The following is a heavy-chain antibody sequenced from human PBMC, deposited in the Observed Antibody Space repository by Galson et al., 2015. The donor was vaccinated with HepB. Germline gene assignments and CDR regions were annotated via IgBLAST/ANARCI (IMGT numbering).Heavy chain of an antibody. J-gene: IGHJ2*01. V-gene: IGHV1-69*04. CDR2: IIPILGIA. CDR1: GGTFSSYA. CDR3: ARDLGYFDL. D-gene: IGHD3-16*01. Sequence: SVKVSCKASGGTFSSYAISWVRQAPGQGLEWMGRIIPILGIANYAQKFQGRAIMTTDTSTSTAYMELRSLRSDDTAVYYCARDLGYFDLWGRGTLVTVSS.